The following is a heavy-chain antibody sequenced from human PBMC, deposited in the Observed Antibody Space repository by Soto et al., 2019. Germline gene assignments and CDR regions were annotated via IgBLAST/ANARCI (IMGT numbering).Heavy chain of an antibody. V-gene: IGHV4-59*08. CDR3: ARLTVIVPAAMGVYYYMAV. CDR2: IYYSGST. J-gene: IGHJ6*03. D-gene: IGHD2-2*01. Sequence: KRLEWIGYIYYSGSTNYNPSLKSRVTISVDTSKNQFSLKLSSVTAADTAVYYCARLTVIVPAAMGVYYYMAVWVNGTTVTVSS.